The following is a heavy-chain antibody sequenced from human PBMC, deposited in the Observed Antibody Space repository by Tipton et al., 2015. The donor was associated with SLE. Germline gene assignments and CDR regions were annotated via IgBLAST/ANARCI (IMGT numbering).Heavy chain of an antibody. CDR2: TYYRSKWYN. D-gene: IGHD3-10*01. CDR3: ARGRSRPLLWFGYNWFDP. J-gene: IGHJ5*02. CDR1: GDSVSSNSAA. V-gene: IGHV6-1*01. Sequence: GLVKPSQTLSLTCAISGDSVSSNSAAWNWIRQSPSRGLEWLGRTYYRSKWYNDYAVSVKSRITINPDTSKNQFSRQLNSVTPEDTAVYYCARGRSRPLLWFGYNWFDPWGQGTLVTVSS.